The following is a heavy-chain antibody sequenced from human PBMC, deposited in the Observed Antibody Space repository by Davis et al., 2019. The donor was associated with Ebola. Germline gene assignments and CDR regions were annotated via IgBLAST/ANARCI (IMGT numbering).Heavy chain of an antibody. CDR3: ARDYGAAAGMDV. V-gene: IGHV3-74*01. D-gene: IGHD6-13*01. Sequence: GESLKISCAASGFTFSSYWMHWVRQAPGKGLVWVSRINSDGSSTSYADSVEGRFTISRDNAKNTLYLQMNSLRAEDTAVYYCARDYGAAAGMDVWGQGTTVTVSS. CDR1: GFTFSSYW. J-gene: IGHJ6*02. CDR2: INSDGSST.